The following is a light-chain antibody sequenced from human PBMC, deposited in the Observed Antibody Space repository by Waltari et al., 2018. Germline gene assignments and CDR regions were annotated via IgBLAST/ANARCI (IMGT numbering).Light chain of an antibody. CDR2: GNN. J-gene: IGLJ2*01. CDR3: AAWDDNLSGWV. CDR1: SSNLGTNY. V-gene: IGLV1-47*01. Sequence: QSVLTQPPSASGTPGQSVTISCSGGSSNLGTNYLCLYQQLPETSPNPPPYGNNQRPSGVPDRFAGSKSGPSASLAISGLRSEDEADYYCAAWDDNLSGWVFGGGTKLTVL.